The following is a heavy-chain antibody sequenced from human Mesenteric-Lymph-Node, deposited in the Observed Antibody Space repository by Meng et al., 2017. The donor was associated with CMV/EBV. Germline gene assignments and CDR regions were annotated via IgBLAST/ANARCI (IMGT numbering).Heavy chain of an antibody. Sequence: TSGVGVGWIRQPPGKALEWLALIYWDDDKRYSPSLKSRLTITKDTSKNQVVLTMTNMDPVDTATYYCAHSITMVRGVISPYNWFDPWGQGTLVTVSS. CDR1: TSGVG. CDR2: IYWDDDK. J-gene: IGHJ5*02. D-gene: IGHD3-10*01. V-gene: IGHV2-5*02. CDR3: AHSITMVRGVISPYNWFDP.